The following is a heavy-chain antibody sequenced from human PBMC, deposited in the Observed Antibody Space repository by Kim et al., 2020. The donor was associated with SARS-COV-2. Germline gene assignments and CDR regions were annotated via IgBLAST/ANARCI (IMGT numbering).Heavy chain of an antibody. Sequence: ADSVKGRFTISRDNSKNTLDLQMNSLRVEDTAVYYCASGSNYDILAGPSVWGQGTLVTVSS. D-gene: IGHD3-9*01. CDR3: ASGSNYDILAGPSV. V-gene: IGHV3-30*01. J-gene: IGHJ4*02.